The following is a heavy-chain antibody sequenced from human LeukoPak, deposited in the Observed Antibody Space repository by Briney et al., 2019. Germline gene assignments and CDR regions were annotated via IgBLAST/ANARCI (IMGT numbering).Heavy chain of an antibody. D-gene: IGHD2-2*01. CDR3: ARDGRYCIITSCYGYYGMDV. V-gene: IGHV3-53*04. Sequence: GSLRLSCAASGFTVSSNYMSWVRQAPGKGLEWVSVIYSGGSRYYADSVKGRFTISRQNSKNTLDLQINSLRPEDTAVYYCARDGRYCIITSCYGYYGMDVWGQGTTVTVTS. CDR2: IYSGGSR. CDR1: GFTVSSNY. J-gene: IGHJ6*02.